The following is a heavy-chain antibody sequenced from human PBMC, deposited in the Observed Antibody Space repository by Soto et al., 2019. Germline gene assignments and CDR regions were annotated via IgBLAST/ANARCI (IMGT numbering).Heavy chain of an antibody. V-gene: IGHV3-23*01. J-gene: IGHJ5*02. CDR1: GFTCSSYA. CDR3: AKGIGYCTNGVCVFSEWFDT. Sequence: PGGSLRLSSAASGFTCSSYAISCVRHAPGKGLQWVSGISGSGGSTYYAEPVKGRFTISRDNSKNTLYLQMNSMRAEDTAVYYCAKGIGYCTNGVCVFSEWFDTWGPGALVTVSS. CDR2: ISGSGGST. D-gene: IGHD2-8*01.